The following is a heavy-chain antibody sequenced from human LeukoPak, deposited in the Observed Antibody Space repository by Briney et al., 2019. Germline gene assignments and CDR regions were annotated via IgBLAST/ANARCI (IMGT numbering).Heavy chain of an antibody. CDR2: IYTSGST. V-gene: IGHV4-61*02. CDR3: ARAVTYYDFWSGYYGYYGMDV. CDR1: GGSISSGSYY. D-gene: IGHD3-3*01. Sequence: KPSQTLSLTYTVSGGSISSGSYYWSWIRQPAGKGLEWIGRIYTSGSTNYNPSLKSRVTISVDTSKNQFSLKLSSVTAADTAVYYCARAVTYYDFWSGYYGYYGMDVWGQGTTVTVSS. J-gene: IGHJ6*02.